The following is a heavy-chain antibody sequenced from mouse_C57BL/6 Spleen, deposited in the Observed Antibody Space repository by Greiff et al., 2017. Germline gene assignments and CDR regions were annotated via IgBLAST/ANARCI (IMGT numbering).Heavy chain of an antibody. CDR3: ARWGLNYAMDY. CDR2: IDTNSGGT. J-gene: IGHJ4*01. CDR1: GYTFTSYW. Sequence: QVQLQQPGAELVKPGASVKLSCKASGYTFTSYWMHWVKQRPGRGLEWIGRIDTNSGGTKYNEKFKSKATLTVDKPSSTAYMQLSSLTSEDSAVYYCARWGLNYAMDYWGQGTSVTVSS. V-gene: IGHV1-72*01. D-gene: IGHD3-1*01.